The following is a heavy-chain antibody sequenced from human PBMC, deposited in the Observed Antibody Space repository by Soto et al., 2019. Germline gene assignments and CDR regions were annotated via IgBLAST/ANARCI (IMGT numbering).Heavy chain of an antibody. CDR2: ISYDGSNK. Sequence: AGGSLRLSCAASGFTFSSYGMHWVRQAPGKGLEWVAVISYDGSNKYYADSVKGRFTISRDNSKNTLYLQMNSLRAEDTAVYYCAKVLDPMITFGGVISYWGQGTLVTVSS. J-gene: IGHJ4*02. CDR1: GFTFSSYG. V-gene: IGHV3-30*18. D-gene: IGHD3-16*01. CDR3: AKVLDPMITFGGVISY.